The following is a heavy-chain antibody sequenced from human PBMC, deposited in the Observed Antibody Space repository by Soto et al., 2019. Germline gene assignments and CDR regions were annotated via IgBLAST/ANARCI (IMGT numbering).Heavy chain of an antibody. CDR3: ARDWSGIVGATTYYYGMDV. D-gene: IGHD1-26*01. V-gene: IGHV1-69*01. J-gene: IGHJ6*02. CDR1: GGTFSRYA. Sequence: VSCKASGGTFSRYAISWVRQAPGQGLEWMGGVIPIFGTANYAQKFQGRVTITADESTSTAYMELSSLRSEDTAVYYCARDWSGIVGATTYYYGMDVWGQGTTVTVSS. CDR2: VIPIFGTA.